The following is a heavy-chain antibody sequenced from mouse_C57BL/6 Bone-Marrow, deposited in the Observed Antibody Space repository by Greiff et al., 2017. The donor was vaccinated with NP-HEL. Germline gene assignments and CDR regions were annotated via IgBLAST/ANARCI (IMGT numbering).Heavy chain of an antibody. CDR2: IDPANGNT. D-gene: IGHD1-1*01. V-gene: IGHV14-3*01. CDR3: DGLYYYGSSHWYFDV. Sequence: VQLKQSVAELVRPGASVKLSCTASGFNIKNTYMHWVKQRPEQGLEWIGRIDPANGNTKYAPKFQGKATITADTSSNTAYLQLSSLTSEDTAIYYCDGLYYYGSSHWYFDVWGTGTTVTVSS. J-gene: IGHJ1*03. CDR1: GFNIKNTY.